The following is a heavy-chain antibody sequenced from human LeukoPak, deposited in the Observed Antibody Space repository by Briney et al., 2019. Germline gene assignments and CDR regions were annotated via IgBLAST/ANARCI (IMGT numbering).Heavy chain of an antibody. CDR1: GFTFSTFA. V-gene: IGHV3-48*04. J-gene: IGHJ4*02. D-gene: IGHD4-17*01. CDR3: ARDDYEGVGY. CDR2: ISSSGSTI. Sequence: GGSLRLSCAASGFTFSTFAMIWVRQPPGKGLEWVSYISSSGSTIYYADSVKGRFTISRDNAKNSLYLQMNSLRAEDTAVYYCARDDYEGVGYWGQGTLVTVSS.